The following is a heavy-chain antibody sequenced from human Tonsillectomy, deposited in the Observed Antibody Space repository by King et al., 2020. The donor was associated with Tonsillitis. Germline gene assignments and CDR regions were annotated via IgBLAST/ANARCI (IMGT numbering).Heavy chain of an antibody. J-gene: IGHJ3*02. CDR1: GASITSVTYY. V-gene: IGHV4-39*01. CDR3: VRHNWRAEYAFEI. D-gene: IGHD3-3*01. CDR2: IYYTGST. Sequence: LPLQESGPGLVKPSESLSLTCTVSGASITSVTYYWGWIRQPPGKGLEWIGSIYYTGSTYYNPSLESRVTVSVDTSKNQFSLKVTSVTAADTAVFYCVRHNWRAEYAFEIWGQGTQVTVSS.